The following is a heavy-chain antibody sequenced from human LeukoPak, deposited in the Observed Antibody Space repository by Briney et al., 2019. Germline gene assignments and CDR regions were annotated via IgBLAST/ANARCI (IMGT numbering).Heavy chain of an antibody. Sequence: GGSLRLSCAASGFIFSSYWMSWVRQAPGKGLEWVANIKQDGSEKYYVDSVKGRFTISRDNAKNSLYLQMNSLRAEDTAVYYCAREYSVVVPDGMDVWGQGTTVTVSS. J-gene: IGHJ6*02. CDR2: IKQDGSEK. V-gene: IGHV3-7*01. D-gene: IGHD2-2*01. CDR1: GFIFSSYW. CDR3: AREYSVVVPDGMDV.